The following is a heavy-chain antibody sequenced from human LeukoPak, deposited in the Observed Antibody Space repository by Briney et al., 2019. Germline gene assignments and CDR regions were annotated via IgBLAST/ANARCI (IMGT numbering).Heavy chain of an antibody. Sequence: GGSLRLSCAASGFTFSSYSMNWVRQAPGKGPEWVSYISSSSSTIYYADSVKGRFTISRDNAKNSLYLQMNGLRAEDTAVYYCASSYGSGSYSSWGQGTLVTVSS. CDR1: GFTFSSYS. CDR2: ISSSSSTI. CDR3: ASSYGSGSYSS. D-gene: IGHD3-10*01. J-gene: IGHJ5*02. V-gene: IGHV3-48*01.